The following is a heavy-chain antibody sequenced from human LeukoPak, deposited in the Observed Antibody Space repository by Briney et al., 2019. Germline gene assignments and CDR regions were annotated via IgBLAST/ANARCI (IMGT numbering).Heavy chain of an antibody. CDR1: GGSISSGGYY. CDR2: TYYTGST. J-gene: IGHJ3*02. CDR3: SRDNRDDYYDSSGYFGAFDI. Sequence: SQTLSLTCTVSGGSISSGGYYWNWIRQHPGKGPEWIGYTYYTGSTYYNPSLKSRVTISVDTSKNQFSLKLSSVTAADTAVYYCSRDNRDDYYDSSGYFGAFDIWGQGTMVTVSS. V-gene: IGHV4-31*03. D-gene: IGHD3-22*01.